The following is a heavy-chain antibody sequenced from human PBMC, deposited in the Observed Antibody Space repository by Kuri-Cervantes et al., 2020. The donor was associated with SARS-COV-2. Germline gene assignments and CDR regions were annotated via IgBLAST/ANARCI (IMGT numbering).Heavy chain of an antibody. CDR3: ARGRAYYDFWSGYRAHAFDI. CDR1: DVSFSGYY. D-gene: IGHD3-3*01. V-gene: IGHV4-34*01. Sequence: TLSLTCAVYDVSFSGYYWNCLRQPPGKGLEWIGQIKHTGSTNYNPSLKSRVTISADTSKNQFSLKLSSVTAADTAVYYCARGRAYYDFWSGYRAHAFDIWGQGTMVTVSS. CDR2: IKHTGST. J-gene: IGHJ3*02.